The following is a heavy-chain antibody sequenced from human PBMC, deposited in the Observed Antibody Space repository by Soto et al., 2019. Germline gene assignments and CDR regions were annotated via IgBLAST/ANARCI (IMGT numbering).Heavy chain of an antibody. CDR2: ISGSSSYI. D-gene: IGHD5-18*01. Sequence: GGAPRLSFAASGFTFRSYSMNLGRPGPAKGLEWVSSISGSSSYIYYADSVKGRFTISRDNAKNSLYLQMNSLGAEDTAIYYCARLDTAMDHYYYYGVDVWGQGTTVTVSS. V-gene: IGHV3-21*01. CDR1: GFTFRSYS. CDR3: ARLDTAMDHYYYYGVDV. J-gene: IGHJ6*02.